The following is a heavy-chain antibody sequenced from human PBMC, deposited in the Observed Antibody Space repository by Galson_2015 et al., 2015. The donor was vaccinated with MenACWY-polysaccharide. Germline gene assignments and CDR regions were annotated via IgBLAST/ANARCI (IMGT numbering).Heavy chain of an antibody. D-gene: IGHD3-9*01. CDR1: GFSLSRTGVR. J-gene: IGHJ4*02. CDR2: IYWDDDK. Sequence: PALVKPTQTLTLTCNFSGFSLSRTGVRVGWIRQPPGKALEWLALIYWDDDKRYSPSLRRRLTITMDTSKNQVVLTMTDMDPIDTGTYFCAHPIFTGWLTEDYWGQGIPVTVSS. V-gene: IGHV2-5*02. CDR3: AHPIFTGWLTEDY.